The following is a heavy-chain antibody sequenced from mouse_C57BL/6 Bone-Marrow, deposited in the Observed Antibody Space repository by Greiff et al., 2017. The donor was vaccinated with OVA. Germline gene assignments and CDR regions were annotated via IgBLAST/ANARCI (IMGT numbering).Heavy chain of an antibody. Sequence: VQLQQSGPELVKPGDSVKISCKASGYSFTGYFMNWVMQSHGKSLEWIGRLNPYNGDTFYNQKFTGKSTLSVDKSSSTAHMELRSLTSEDSAVYYCARSDYGSSSLMDYWGQGTSVTVSS. J-gene: IGHJ4*01. CDR3: ARSDYGSSSLMDY. V-gene: IGHV1-20*01. CDR2: LNPYNGDT. CDR1: GYSFTGYF. D-gene: IGHD1-1*01.